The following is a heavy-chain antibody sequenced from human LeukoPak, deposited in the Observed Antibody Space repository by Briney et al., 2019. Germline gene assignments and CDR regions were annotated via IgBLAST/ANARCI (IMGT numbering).Heavy chain of an antibody. D-gene: IGHD3-3*01. CDR1: GGSISSSS. J-gene: IGHJ4*02. CDR2: ISNSSSII. CDR3: ARGVQEGFLEWVGDY. V-gene: IGHV3-48*01. Sequence: ETLSLTCTVSGGSISSSSYYWGWIRQPPGKGLEWVSYISNSSSIIYYADSVKGRFTISRDNAKNSLYLQMNSLRAEDTAVYYCARGVQEGFLEWVGDYWGQGTLVTVSS.